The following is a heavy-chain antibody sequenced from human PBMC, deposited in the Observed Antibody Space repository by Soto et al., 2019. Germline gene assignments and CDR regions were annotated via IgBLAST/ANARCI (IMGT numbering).Heavy chain of an antibody. V-gene: IGHV1-69*13. CDR2: IIPIFGTA. D-gene: IGHD3-10*01. CDR1: GVTFSSYA. Sequence: VKVSCKASGVTFSSYAISWVRQAPGQGLEWMGGIIPIFGTANYAQKFQGRVTITADESTSTAYMELSSLRSEDTAVYYCARQITMAKNWFDPWGQGTLVTVSS. CDR3: ARQITMAKNWFDP. J-gene: IGHJ5*02.